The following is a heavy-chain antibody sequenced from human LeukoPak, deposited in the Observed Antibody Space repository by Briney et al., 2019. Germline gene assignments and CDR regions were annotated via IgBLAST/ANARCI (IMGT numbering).Heavy chain of an antibody. CDR2: IYTSGST. J-gene: IGHJ3*02. CDR1: GGSISSYY. CDR3: ARAGYSSSWYRVNAFDI. V-gene: IGHV4-4*07. Sequence: SETLSLTCTVSGGSISSYYWSWIRQPAGKGLEWIGRIYTSGSTNYNPSLKSRVTISVDTSKNQFSLKLSSVTAADTAVYYCARAGYSSSWYRVNAFDIWGQGTMVTVSS. D-gene: IGHD6-13*01.